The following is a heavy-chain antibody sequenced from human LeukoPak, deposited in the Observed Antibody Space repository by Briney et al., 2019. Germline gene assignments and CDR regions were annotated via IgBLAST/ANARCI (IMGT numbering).Heavy chain of an antibody. V-gene: IGHV4-39*07. D-gene: IGHD4-17*01. CDR1: GGSISSSSYY. CDR3: ARTPYYGDRRYYYYYMDV. CDR2: IYYSGST. J-gene: IGHJ6*03. Sequence: SETLSLTCTVSGGSISSSSYYWGWIRQPPGKGLEWIGSIYYSGSTYYNPSLKSRVTISVDTSKNQFSLKLSSVTAADPAVYYCARTPYYGDRRYYYYYMDVWGKGTTVTVSS.